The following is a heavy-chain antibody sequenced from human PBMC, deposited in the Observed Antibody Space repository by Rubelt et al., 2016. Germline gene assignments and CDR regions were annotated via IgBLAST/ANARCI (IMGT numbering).Heavy chain of an antibody. V-gene: IGHV1-46*01. CDR2: INPSGGST. D-gene: IGHD3-10*01. J-gene: IGHJ6*02. CDR1: GYTFSNYY. CDR3: ARGSSGSGSYYDYGMDV. Sequence: QVQVVQSGAEVKKPGASVKVSCKASGYTFSNYYMHWVRQAPGQGLEWMGIINPSGGSTNYAQKFQGRVTMTRETSTSTVYMELSILVSQDTAVYYCARGSSGSGSYYDYGMDVWGQGTTVTVSS.